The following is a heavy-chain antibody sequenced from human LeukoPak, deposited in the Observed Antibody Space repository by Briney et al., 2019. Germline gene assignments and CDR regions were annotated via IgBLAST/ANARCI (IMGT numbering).Heavy chain of an antibody. CDR2: INHSGST. CDR1: GGSFSGYY. Sequence: SETLSLTCAVYGGSFSGYYWSWIRQPPGKGLEWIGEINHSGSTNYNPSLKSRVTISVDTSKNQFSLKLSSVTAADTAVYYCARGRRYYDFWSGYPNWFDPWGQGTLVTASS. D-gene: IGHD3-3*01. CDR3: ARGRRYYDFWSGYPNWFDP. J-gene: IGHJ5*02. V-gene: IGHV4-34*01.